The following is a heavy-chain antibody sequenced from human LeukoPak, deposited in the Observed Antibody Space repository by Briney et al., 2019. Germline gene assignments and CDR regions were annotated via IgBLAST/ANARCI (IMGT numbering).Heavy chain of an antibody. CDR2: VSWYGGKI. CDR3: ARARQVWSSPYDL. D-gene: IGHD3-3*01. CDR1: GFSLDDYA. V-gene: IGHV3-9*03. Sequence: GGSLRLSCAASGFSLDDYAMHWVRLGPGKGQGLVSVVSWYGGKIAYADPVKGRFVITCVNAKDYLYLHLNSLRPDGLAFLYFARARQVWSSPYDLWGQRALLTVP. J-gene: IGHJ4*02.